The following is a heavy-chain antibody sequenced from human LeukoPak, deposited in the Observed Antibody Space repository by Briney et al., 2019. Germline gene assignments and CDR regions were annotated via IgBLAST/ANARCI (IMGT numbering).Heavy chain of an antibody. V-gene: IGHV3-21*01. CDR1: GFTFSSYA. J-gene: IGHJ4*02. CDR2: ISSSSSYI. CDR3: ARREYYYDSSGYHDY. D-gene: IGHD3-22*01. Sequence: GALRLSCAASGFTFSSYAMSWVRQAPGKGLEWVSSISSSSSYIYYADSVKGRFTISRDNAKNSLYLQMNSLRAEDTAVYYCARREYYYDSSGYHDYWGQGTLVTVSS.